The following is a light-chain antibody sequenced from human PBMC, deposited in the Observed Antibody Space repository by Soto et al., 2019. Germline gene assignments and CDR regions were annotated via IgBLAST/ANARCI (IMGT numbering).Light chain of an antibody. J-gene: IGKJ3*01. Sequence: ETVLTQSPGTLSLSPGERATLSCRASQSVSSSYLAWYQQKPGQAPRLLIYGASSRATGIPDRFSGSGSGTDFTLTISSLQPEDFATYYCLQSYSTPRDFGPGTKVDIK. CDR2: GAS. CDR3: LQSYSTPRD. CDR1: QSVSSSY. V-gene: IGKV3-20*01.